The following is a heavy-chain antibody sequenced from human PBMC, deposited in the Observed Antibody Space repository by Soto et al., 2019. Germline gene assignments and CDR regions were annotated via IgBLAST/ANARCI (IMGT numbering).Heavy chain of an antibody. CDR1: GYTFTSYA. CDR2: INAGNGNT. Sequence: ASVKVSCKASGYTFTSYAMHWVRQAPGQRLEWMGWINAGNGNTKYSQKFQGRVTITRDTSASTAYMELSSLRSEDTAVYYCARYSAAGNSRKDAFDIWGQGTMVTVSS. CDR3: ARYSAAGNSRKDAFDI. J-gene: IGHJ3*02. D-gene: IGHD6-13*01. V-gene: IGHV1-3*01.